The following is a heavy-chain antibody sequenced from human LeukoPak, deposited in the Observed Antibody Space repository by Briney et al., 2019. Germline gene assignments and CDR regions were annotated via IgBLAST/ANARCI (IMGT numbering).Heavy chain of an antibody. Sequence: SEALSLTCAVYGGSFSGYYWSWIRQPPGKGLEWIGEIYHSGSTNYNPSLKSRVTIAVDKSKNQFSLKLSSVTAADTAVYYCARASHDYGDYSHFDYWGQGTLVTVSS. D-gene: IGHD4-17*01. J-gene: IGHJ4*02. CDR1: GGSFSGYY. V-gene: IGHV4-34*01. CDR3: ARASHDYGDYSHFDY. CDR2: IYHSGST.